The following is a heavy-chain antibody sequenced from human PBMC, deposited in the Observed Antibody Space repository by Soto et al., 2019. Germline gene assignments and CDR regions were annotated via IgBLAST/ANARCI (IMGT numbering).Heavy chain of an antibody. CDR3: AKCGEVGGVLGDH. V-gene: IGHV3-30*18. CDR2: ISYDGSYQ. J-gene: IGHJ4*02. D-gene: IGHD1-26*01. CDR1: GFAFNKFG. Sequence: QVQLVESGGGVVQPGTSLRLSCEASGFAFNKFGMHWVRQAPGKGLEWVAFISYDGSYQYYADSVQGRLTITRDNSMNTLNMQLNSLRREDTAVYYWAKCGEVGGVLGDHWGQGTLVTVSS.